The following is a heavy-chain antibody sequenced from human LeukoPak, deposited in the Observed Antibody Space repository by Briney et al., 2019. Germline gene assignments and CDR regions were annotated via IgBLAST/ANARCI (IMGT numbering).Heavy chain of an antibody. CDR2: IYYSGST. Sequence: PSETLSLTCTVSGGSISSYYWSWIRQPPGKGLEWIGYIYYSGSTNYNPSLKSRVTISVDTSKNQFSLKLSSVTAAGTAVYYCARDSPPPWGAMASGYYYGMDVWGQGTTVTVSS. D-gene: IGHD3-16*01. V-gene: IGHV4-59*01. J-gene: IGHJ6*02. CDR3: ARDSPPPWGAMASGYYYGMDV. CDR1: GGSISSYY.